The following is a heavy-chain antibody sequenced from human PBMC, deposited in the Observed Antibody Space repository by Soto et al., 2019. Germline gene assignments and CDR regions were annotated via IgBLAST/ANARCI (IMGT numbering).Heavy chain of an antibody. CDR2: VRSKIHNYAT. J-gene: IGHJ6*02. CDR1: GFTFSRSD. V-gene: IGHV3-73*02. D-gene: IGHD2-8*01. Sequence: QLVESGGGLVQAGGSLRLSCSASGFTFSRSDLHWVRQAPGKGLEWVGRVRSKIHNYATSFANSVRGRFTISRNDSDNTVSLEMSGLKSEDTALYYCSRHEEGRRMVFYGMDVWGQGTTVTVTS. CDR3: SRHEEGRRMVFYGMDV.